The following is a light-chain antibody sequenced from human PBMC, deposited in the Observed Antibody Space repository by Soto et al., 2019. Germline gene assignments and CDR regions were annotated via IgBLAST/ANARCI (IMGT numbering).Light chain of an antibody. Sequence: QSAPTQPASVSGSPGQSITISCTGTSRDVGGYNYVSWYQQHPGKAPKLMIYEVSNRPSGVSNRFSGSKSGNTASLTISGLQAEDEADYYCSSYTSSSTPVVFGTGTKLTVL. CDR2: EVS. J-gene: IGLJ1*01. CDR3: SSYTSSSTPVV. CDR1: SRDVGGYNY. V-gene: IGLV2-14*01.